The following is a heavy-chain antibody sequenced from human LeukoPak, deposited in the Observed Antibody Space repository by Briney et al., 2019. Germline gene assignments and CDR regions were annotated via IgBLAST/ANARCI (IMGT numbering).Heavy chain of an antibody. CDR2: IGGIGGGT. V-gene: IGHV3-23*01. D-gene: IGHD5-12*01. Sequence: GGSLRLSCAASGFTTFSRYAMSWVRQAPGKGLEWVSSIGGIGGGTYYGDSVRGRFTISRDISTKMSYLQMDSLRAEDTAIYYCGGRSVATFDYFEFWGQGTLVTVYS. J-gene: IGHJ4*02. CDR1: GFTTFSRYA. CDR3: GGRSVATFDYFEF.